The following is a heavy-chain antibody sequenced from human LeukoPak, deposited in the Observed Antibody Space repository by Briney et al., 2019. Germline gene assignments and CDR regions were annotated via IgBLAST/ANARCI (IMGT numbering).Heavy chain of an antibody. CDR3: ARGRWNDAFDI. J-gene: IGHJ3*02. V-gene: IGHV1-46*01. Sequence: ASVKVSCKASGYTFTSYYMHWVRQAPGQGLEWMGIINPSGGSTSYAQKFQGRVTMTRDMSTSTVYMEPSSLRSEDTAVYYCARGRWNDAFDIWGQGTMVTVSS. CDR2: INPSGGST. CDR1: GYTFTSYY. D-gene: IGHD4-23*01.